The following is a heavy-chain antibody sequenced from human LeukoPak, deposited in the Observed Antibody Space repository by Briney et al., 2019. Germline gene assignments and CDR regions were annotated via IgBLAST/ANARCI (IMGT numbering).Heavy chain of an antibody. CDR2: IKQDGSEK. J-gene: IGHJ6*02. CDR3: ASFSYSSSWYTYYYYYGMDV. CDR1: GFTFSSYW. V-gene: IGHV3-7*01. Sequence: GGSLRLSCAASGFTFSSYWMSWVRQAPGKGLEWVANIKQDGSEKYYVDSVKGRFTISRDNAKNSLYLQMNSLRAEDTAVYYCASFSYSSSWYTYYYYYGMDVWGQGTTVTVSS. D-gene: IGHD6-13*01.